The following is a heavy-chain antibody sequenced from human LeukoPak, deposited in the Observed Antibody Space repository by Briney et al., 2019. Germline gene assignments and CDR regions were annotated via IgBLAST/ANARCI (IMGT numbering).Heavy chain of an antibody. CDR2: IYHSGST. D-gene: IGHD2-15*01. CDR3: ARLKTPRSWFDP. Sequence: SETLSLTCTVSGGSPSSYYWSWIRQPPEKGLDWIGFIYHSGSTNYNPSLKSRVTISVDTSKNQFSLNLNSVTAADTAIYYCARLKTPRSWFDPWGQGTLVIVSS. CDR1: GGSPSSYY. J-gene: IGHJ5*02. V-gene: IGHV4-59*08.